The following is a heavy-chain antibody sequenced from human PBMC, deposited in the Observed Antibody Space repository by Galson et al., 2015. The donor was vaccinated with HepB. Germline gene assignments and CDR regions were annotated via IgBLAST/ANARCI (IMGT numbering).Heavy chain of an antibody. CDR1: GGSFSGYY. CDR2: INHSGST. V-gene: IGHV4-34*01. Sequence: ETLSLTCAVYGGSFSGYYWSWIRQPPGKGLEWIGEINHSGSTNYKPSLKSRVTISVDTSKNQFSLKLSSVTAADTAVYYCARGPPFYYGTNGRGFDYWGQGTLVTVSS. D-gene: IGHD3-10*01. J-gene: IGHJ4*02. CDR3: ARGPPFYYGTNGRGFDY.